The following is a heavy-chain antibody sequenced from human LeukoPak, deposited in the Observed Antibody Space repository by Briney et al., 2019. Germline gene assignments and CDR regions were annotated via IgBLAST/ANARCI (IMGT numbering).Heavy chain of an antibody. J-gene: IGHJ4*02. V-gene: IGHV4-34*01. D-gene: IGHD3-22*01. Sequence: SETLSLTCTVSGGSISSYYWSWIRQPPGKGLEWIGEINHSGSTNYNPSLKSRVTISVDTSKKQFSLKLGSVTAADTAVYYCVTYYFDSSGPKKNYWGQGTLVTVSS. CDR3: VTYYFDSSGPKKNY. CDR2: INHSGST. CDR1: GGSISSYY.